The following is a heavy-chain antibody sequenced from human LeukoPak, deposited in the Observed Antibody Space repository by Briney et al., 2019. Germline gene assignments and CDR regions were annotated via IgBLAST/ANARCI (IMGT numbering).Heavy chain of an antibody. CDR3: ARPVGGTGAFDI. J-gene: IGHJ3*02. Sequence: SETLSLTCAVSGYSISSGYYWGWIRQPPGKGLEWIGSIYHSGSTYYNPSLKSRVTISVDTSRNQFSLMLSSVTAADTAVYYCARPVGGTGAFDIWGQGTMVTVSS. CDR1: GYSISSGYY. CDR2: IYHSGST. V-gene: IGHV4-38-2*01. D-gene: IGHD1-14*01.